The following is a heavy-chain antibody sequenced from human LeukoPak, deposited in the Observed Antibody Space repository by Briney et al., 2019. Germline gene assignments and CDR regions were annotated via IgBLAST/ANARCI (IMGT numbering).Heavy chain of an antibody. CDR1: GGSISSYY. CDR2: IYYSGST. D-gene: IGHD4-11*01. J-gene: IGHJ6*03. CDR3: ARTTEGGYSNGYFYYYYMDV. Sequence: SETLSLTCTVSGGSISSYYWSWIWQPPGKGLEWIGYIYYSGSTNYKSSLKSRVTISVDTSKNQFSLKLSSVTAADTAVYYCARTTEGGYSNGYFYYYYMDVWGKGTTVTISS. V-gene: IGHV4-59*01.